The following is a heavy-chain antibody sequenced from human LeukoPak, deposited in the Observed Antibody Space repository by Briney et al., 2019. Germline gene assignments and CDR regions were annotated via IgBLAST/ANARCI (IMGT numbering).Heavy chain of an antibody. J-gene: IGHJ4*02. CDR3: ARSHSGYAALGY. D-gene: IGHD5-12*01. CDR1: GGSISSGGYS. V-gene: IGHV4-30-2*01. Sequence: PSQTLSLTCAVSGGSISSGGYSWSWIRQPPGKGLEWIGYIYHSGSTYYNPSLKSRVTISVDRSKNQFSLKLSSVTAADTAVYYCARSHSGYAALGYWGQGALVTVSS. CDR2: IYHSGST.